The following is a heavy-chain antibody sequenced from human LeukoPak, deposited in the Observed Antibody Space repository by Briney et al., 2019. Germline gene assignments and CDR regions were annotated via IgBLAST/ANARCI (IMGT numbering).Heavy chain of an antibody. CDR2: ISYTGSS. V-gene: IGHV4-59*01. CDR3: ARSLLWFGESYFDY. Sequence: SETLSLTCTVSDGSISSYYWSWIRQPPGKGLEWIGYISYTGSSNYNPSLISRVTISVDTSKNQFSLNLSSVTAADTAVYYCARSLLWFGESYFDYWGQGTLVTVSS. J-gene: IGHJ4*02. D-gene: IGHD3-10*01. CDR1: DGSISSYY.